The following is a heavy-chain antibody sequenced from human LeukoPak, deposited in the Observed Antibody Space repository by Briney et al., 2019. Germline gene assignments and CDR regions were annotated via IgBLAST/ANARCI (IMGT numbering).Heavy chain of an antibody. D-gene: IGHD3-10*01. V-gene: IGHV2-5*01. CDR3: ARPYYYSSGYFDY. CDR1: GFSLSTSGVS. J-gene: IGHJ4*02. Sequence: SGPTLVNPTQTLTLTCTFPGFSLSTSGVSVGWIRQPPEKALEWLELIYWNDDKRYSPSLRSRLNITKDTYKNQVVLRMTNMDPVDTATYYCARPYYYSSGYFDYWGQGTLVTVSS. CDR2: IYWNDDK.